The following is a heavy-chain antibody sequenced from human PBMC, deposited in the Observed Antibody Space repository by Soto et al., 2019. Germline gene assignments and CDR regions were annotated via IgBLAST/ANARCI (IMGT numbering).Heavy chain of an antibody. J-gene: IGHJ5*02. CDR1: GYTFTSYA. CDR3: AREGASMVRGVIGWIDP. Sequence: ASVKVSCKASGYTFTSYAMHWVRQAPGQRLEWMGWINAGNGNTKYSQKFQGRVTITRDTSASTAYMELSSLRSEDTAVYYCAREGASMVRGVIGWIDPWGQGTLVTVSS. D-gene: IGHD3-10*01. V-gene: IGHV1-3*01. CDR2: INAGNGNT.